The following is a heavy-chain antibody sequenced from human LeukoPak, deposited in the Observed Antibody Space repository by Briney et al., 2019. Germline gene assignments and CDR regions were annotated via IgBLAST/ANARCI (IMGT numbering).Heavy chain of an antibody. Sequence: SGTLSLTCAVSGGSISSSNWWSWVRHPPGKGLEWIGEIYHSGSTNYNPSLKSRVTISVETSKNQFSLNLSSVTAADTAVYYCARGRLARSPYFDYWGQGTLVTVSS. CDR3: ARGRLARSPYFDY. J-gene: IGHJ4*02. CDR1: GGSISSSNW. V-gene: IGHV4-4*02. D-gene: IGHD6-19*01. CDR2: IYHSGST.